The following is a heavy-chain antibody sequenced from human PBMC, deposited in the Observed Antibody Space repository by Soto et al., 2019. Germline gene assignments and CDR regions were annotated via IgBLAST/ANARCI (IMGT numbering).Heavy chain of an antibody. CDR2: FIPVYRTL. J-gene: IGHJ4*02. Sequence: GASVKVSCRASGGSLGKSVINWLRQTPGQGLEWLGGFIPVYRTLNYAQKFQGRVTITADESTGTAYMTLSSLASDDTAVYYCATGVIWIGYFTVDSWGQGTRVTVSS. V-gene: IGHV1-69*13. D-gene: IGHD3-3*01. CDR1: GGSLGKSV. CDR3: ATGVIWIGYFTVDS.